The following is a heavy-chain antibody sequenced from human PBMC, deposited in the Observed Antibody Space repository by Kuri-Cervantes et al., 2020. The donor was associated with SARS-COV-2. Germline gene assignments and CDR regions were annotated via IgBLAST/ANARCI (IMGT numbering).Heavy chain of an antibody. V-gene: IGHV1-3*01. CDR3: ATSPTVNRTPVLRYFDWLGGSYYYYGMDV. CDR1: GYAFTNYA. D-gene: IGHD3-9*01. CDR2: ISAGNGNT. Sequence: ASVKVSCKDSGYAFTNYAIHWVRQGPGQRLEWMGWISAGNGNTKYSEKFQGRVTITRDTSATTANMELSSLRSEDTAVYYCATSPTVNRTPVLRYFDWLGGSYYYYGMDVWGQGTTVTVSS. J-gene: IGHJ6*02.